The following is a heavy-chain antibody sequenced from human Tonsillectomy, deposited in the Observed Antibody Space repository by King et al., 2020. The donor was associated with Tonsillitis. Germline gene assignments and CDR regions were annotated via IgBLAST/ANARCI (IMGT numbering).Heavy chain of an antibody. Sequence: QLVQSGAEVKKPGSSVKVSCKASGGTFSSYAISWVRQAPGQGLEWMGGIIPIFGTANYAQKCQGRVTITADKSTSTAYMELSSLVSEDTAVYYCASPVYTAMVTPGYWGQGTLVTVSS. CDR3: ASPVYTAMVTPGY. CDR2: IIPIFGTA. D-gene: IGHD5-18*01. CDR1: GGTFSSYA. V-gene: IGHV1-69*06. J-gene: IGHJ4*02.